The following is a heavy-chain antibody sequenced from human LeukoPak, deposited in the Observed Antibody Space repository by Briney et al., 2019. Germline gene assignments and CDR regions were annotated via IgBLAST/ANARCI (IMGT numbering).Heavy chain of an antibody. CDR1: GFTFSSYA. J-gene: IGHJ4*02. CDR2: ISSSGDIT. V-gene: IGHV3-23*01. CDR3: YYYGSGSYYLDDY. Sequence: GGSLRLSCAASGFTFSSYAMSWVRQAPGKGLEWVSAISSSGDITYYADSVKGRFTISRDSSKNTLYLQMNSLRAEDTAVYYPYYYGSGSYYLDDYWGQGTLVTVSS. D-gene: IGHD3-10*01.